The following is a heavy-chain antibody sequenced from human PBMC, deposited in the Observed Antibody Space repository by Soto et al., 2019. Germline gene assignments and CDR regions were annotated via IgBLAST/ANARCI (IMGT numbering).Heavy chain of an antibody. Sequence: GASVKVSCKASGYTFTSYAMHWVRQAPGQRLEWMGWINAGNGNTKYSQKFQGRVTITRDTSASTAYMELSSLRSEDTAVYYCARDPTGYSSGWSNWFDPWGQGTLVTVSS. J-gene: IGHJ5*02. D-gene: IGHD6-19*01. V-gene: IGHV1-3*01. CDR2: INAGNGNT. CDR1: GYTFTSYA. CDR3: ARDPTGYSSGWSNWFDP.